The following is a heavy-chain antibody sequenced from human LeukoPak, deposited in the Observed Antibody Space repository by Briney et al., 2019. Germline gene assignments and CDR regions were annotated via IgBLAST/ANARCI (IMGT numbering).Heavy chain of an antibody. CDR1: GFTFSSYG. Sequence: GGSLRLSCAASGFTFSSYGMHWVRQAPGKGLEWVAVISYDGSNKYYADSVKGRFTISRDNAKNSLYLQMNSLRAEDTAVYYCAREKYDRLRTIDYWGQGTLVTVSS. V-gene: IGHV3-30*03. CDR2: ISYDGSNK. CDR3: AREKYDRLRTIDY. D-gene: IGHD4-17*01. J-gene: IGHJ4*02.